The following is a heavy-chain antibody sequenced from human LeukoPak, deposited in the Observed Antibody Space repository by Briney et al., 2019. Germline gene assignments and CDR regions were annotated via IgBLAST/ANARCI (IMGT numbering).Heavy chain of an antibody. CDR3: ARGPGTVGLSP. CDR1: GGSFTNYY. V-gene: IGHV4-34*01. Sequence: SETLSLTCNVSGGSFTNYYWSWIRQTPEKGREWIGQINHSGDTSYNPSLRSRITLSVDRSKNQFSLKVTSVTAADTGVYYCARGPGTVGLSPWGQGTLVTVSS. D-gene: IGHD1/OR15-1a*01. J-gene: IGHJ5*02. CDR2: INHSGDT.